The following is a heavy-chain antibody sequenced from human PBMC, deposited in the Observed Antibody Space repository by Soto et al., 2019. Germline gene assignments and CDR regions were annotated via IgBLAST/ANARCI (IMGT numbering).Heavy chain of an antibody. CDR3: ARGYRQSGDSSSWVFDY. D-gene: IGHD6-13*01. CDR2: ILYSGRT. V-gene: IGHV4-31*03. Sequence: QVQLQESGPGLVKPPQTLSLICTVSGGSINSGGYSWNWIRQHTGKGLEWIGYILYSGRTYYNPFLRSRVTISADTSENQFALNLSAVTAADTAVYFCARGYRQSGDSSSWVFDYWGQVTLVNVSS. CDR1: GGSINSGGYS. J-gene: IGHJ4*02.